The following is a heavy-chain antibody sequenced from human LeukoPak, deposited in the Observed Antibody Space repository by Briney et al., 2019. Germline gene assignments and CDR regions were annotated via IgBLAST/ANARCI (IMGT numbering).Heavy chain of an antibody. CDR3: ARAKYTSSPFDY. Sequence: GGSLRLSCAASGFTFSDYYMSWIRQAPGKGLEWVSYISSSSSYTNYADSVKGRFTISRDNAKNSLYLQMNSLRAEDTAVYYCARAKYTSSPFDYWGQGTLVTVSS. CDR2: ISSSSSYT. V-gene: IGHV3-11*05. CDR1: GFTFSDYY. D-gene: IGHD6-13*01. J-gene: IGHJ4*02.